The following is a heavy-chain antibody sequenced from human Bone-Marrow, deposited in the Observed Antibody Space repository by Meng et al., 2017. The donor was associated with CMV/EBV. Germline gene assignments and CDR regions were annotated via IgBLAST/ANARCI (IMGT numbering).Heavy chain of an antibody. J-gene: IGHJ5*02. V-gene: IGHV3-30*04. CDR2: ISYDGSNK. CDR1: GFTFSSYA. Sequence: SGFTFSSYAMHWVRQAPGKGLEWVAVISYDGSNKYYADSVKGRFTISRDNSKNTLYLQMNSLRAEDTAVYYCARVVTSSGWYWFDPWGQGTLVTVSS. D-gene: IGHD6-19*01. CDR3: ARVVTSSGWYWFDP.